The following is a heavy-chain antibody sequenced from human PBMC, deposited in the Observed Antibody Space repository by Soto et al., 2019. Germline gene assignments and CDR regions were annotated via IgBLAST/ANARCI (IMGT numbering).Heavy chain of an antibody. CDR3: AVMTQWLGWFDP. CDR1: GGSISGSSNY. Sequence: QLQLQESGPGLVKTSETLSLTCTVSGGSISGSSNYWGWIRQPPGKGLEWIGSIYYSGRTYYNPSVKRRLTVSVDTSKNQFSLNLRSVTAADTAVYHCAVMTQWLGWFDPRRQGTLVTVSS. J-gene: IGHJ5*02. D-gene: IGHD6-19*01. CDR2: IYYSGRT. V-gene: IGHV4-39*01.